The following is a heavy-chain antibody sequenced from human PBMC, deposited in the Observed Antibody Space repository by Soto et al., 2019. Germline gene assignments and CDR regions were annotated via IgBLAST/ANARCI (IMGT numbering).Heavy chain of an antibody. CDR3: AKGGLEPFEF. D-gene: IGHD1-1*01. V-gene: IGHV3-74*01. CDR2: MNPEETTT. CDR1: GFTFRTFW. Sequence: PGGSLRLSCEASGFTFRTFWMHWVRQAPGEGLVWVSRMNPEETTTNYADSVRGRFTISRDNAKNTLYLQMNSLRPEDTAVYYCAKGGLEPFEFWGQGTLVTRLL. J-gene: IGHJ4*02.